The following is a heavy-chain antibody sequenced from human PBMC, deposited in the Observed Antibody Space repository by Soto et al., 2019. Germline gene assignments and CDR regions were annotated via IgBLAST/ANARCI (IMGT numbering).Heavy chain of an antibody. CDR1: GYTFNSYD. V-gene: IGHV1-8*01. CDR2: MNPNSGNT. Sequence: ASVKVSCKASGYTFNSYDINWVRQATGQGLEWMGRMNPNSGNTDYAQRFQGRVTMTRDTSISTAYMELSSLRSEDTAVYYCAKDPGIAARPVLRYGMDVWGQGTTVTVSS. D-gene: IGHD6-6*01. CDR3: AKDPGIAARPVLRYGMDV. J-gene: IGHJ6*02.